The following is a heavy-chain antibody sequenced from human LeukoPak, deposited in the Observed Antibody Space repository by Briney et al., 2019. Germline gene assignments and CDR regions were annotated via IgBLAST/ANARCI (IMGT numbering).Heavy chain of an antibody. J-gene: IGHJ4*02. D-gene: IGHD2-2*01. CDR3: ARSPAGVVVPAAADY. CDR1: GYTFTGYY. V-gene: IGHV1-2*02. CDR2: INPNSGGT. Sequence: ASVKVSCKASGYTFTGYYMHWVRQAPGQGVEWMGWINPNSGGTNYAQKFQGRVTMTRDTSISTAYMELSRLRSDDTAVYYCARSPAGVVVPAAADYWGQGTLVTVSS.